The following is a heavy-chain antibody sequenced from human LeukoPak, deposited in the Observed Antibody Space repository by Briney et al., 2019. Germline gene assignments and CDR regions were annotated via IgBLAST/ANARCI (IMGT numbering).Heavy chain of an antibody. CDR3: ARDHRYLGFDP. Sequence: GGSLRLSCAASGFTFSDYYMTWIRQAPGKGLEWLSYISGSGSTIYYADSVKGRFTISRDNAKNSLYLQMNSLRAEDTAVYYCARDHRYLGFDPWGQGTLVTVSS. V-gene: IGHV3-11*04. J-gene: IGHJ5*02. CDR1: GFTFSDYY. D-gene: IGHD1-14*01. CDR2: ISGSGSTI.